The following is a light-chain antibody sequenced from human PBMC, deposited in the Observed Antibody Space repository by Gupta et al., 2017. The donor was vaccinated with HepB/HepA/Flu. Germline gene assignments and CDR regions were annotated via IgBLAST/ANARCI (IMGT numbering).Light chain of an antibody. CDR3: FSRYAIVNHQV. J-gene: IGLJ3*02. Sequence: SSELTQDPAVSVALGQTVRITCQGHSLRTYYACWYRQKPSQAHVLVIYGKNNRPSGIPDRISGSRSGNIARLTITGTHAEDEADYYCFSRYAIVNHQVFGGGTIVTVL. CDR1: SLRTYY. CDR2: GKN. V-gene: IGLV3-19*01.